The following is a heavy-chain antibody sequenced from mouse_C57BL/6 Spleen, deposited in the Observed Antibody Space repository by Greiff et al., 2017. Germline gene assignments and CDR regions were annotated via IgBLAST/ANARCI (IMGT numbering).Heavy chain of an antibody. CDR3: ARRRYYDYYAMDY. J-gene: IGHJ4*01. V-gene: IGHV1-69*01. Sequence: VQLQQPGAELVMPGASVKLSCKASGYTFTSYWMHWVKQRPGQGLEWIGEIDPSDSYTNYNQKFKGKSTLTVDKSSSTAYMQLSSLTSDESAVYYCARRRYYDYYAMDYWGQGTSVTVSS. CDR1: GYTFTSYW. CDR2: IDPSDSYT. D-gene: IGHD1-1*02.